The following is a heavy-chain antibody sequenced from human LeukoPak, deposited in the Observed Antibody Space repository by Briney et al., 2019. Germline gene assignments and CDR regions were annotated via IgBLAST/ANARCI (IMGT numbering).Heavy chain of an antibody. Sequence: ASVKVSCKASGGTFSSYAISWVRQAPGQGLEWMGGIIPIFGTANYAQKFQGRVTITADESTSTAYMELSSLRSEDTAVYYCARREWLLNLFDYWGQGTLVTVS. J-gene: IGHJ4*02. D-gene: IGHD3-3*01. CDR1: GGTFSSYA. CDR2: IIPIFGTA. V-gene: IGHV1-69*13. CDR3: ARREWLLNLFDY.